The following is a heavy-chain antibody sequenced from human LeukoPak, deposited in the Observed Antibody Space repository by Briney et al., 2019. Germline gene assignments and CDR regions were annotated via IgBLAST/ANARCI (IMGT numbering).Heavy chain of an antibody. CDR1: GGSISSYY. CDR2: IYTSGST. CDR3: ARDRGSSWYSVYYYMDV. J-gene: IGHJ6*03. Sequence: SETLSLTCTVSGGSISSYYWSWIRQPAGKGLEWIGRIYTSGSTNYNPSLKSRVTMSVDTSKNQFSLKLSSVTAADTAVYYCARDRGSSWYSVYYYMDVWGKGTTVTISS. V-gene: IGHV4-4*07. D-gene: IGHD6-13*01.